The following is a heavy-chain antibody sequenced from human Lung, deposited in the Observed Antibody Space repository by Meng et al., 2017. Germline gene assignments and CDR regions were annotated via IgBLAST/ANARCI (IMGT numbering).Heavy chain of an antibody. CDR2: INRDGTKP. D-gene: IGHD1-1*01. V-gene: IGHV3-74*01. Sequence: VQVGASGGGLFPPWGSLRLSCAASGFTFTDHWMHWVRQRPGKGLVWVSRINRDGTKPTYADSVKGRFTISRDNAKNTLYLQMNNLRAEDTAFYYCTNDRLNHWGQGALVTVSS. CDR3: TNDRLNH. CDR1: GFTFTDHW. J-gene: IGHJ1*01.